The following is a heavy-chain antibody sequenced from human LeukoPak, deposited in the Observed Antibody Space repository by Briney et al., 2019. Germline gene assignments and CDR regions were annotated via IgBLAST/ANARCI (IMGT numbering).Heavy chain of an antibody. CDR1: GGSISSNSYY. J-gene: IGHJ6*03. V-gene: IGHV4-39*07. CDR2: IYYSGST. CDR3: ARTKTYYYDSSGYYWDYYYYYYMDV. Sequence: SETLSLTCAVSGGSISSNSYYWGWIRQPPGKGLEWIGSIYYSGSTYYNPSLKSRVTISVDTSKNQFSLKLSSVTAADTAVYYCARTKTYYYDSSGYYWDYYYYYYMDVWGKGTTVTISS. D-gene: IGHD3-22*01.